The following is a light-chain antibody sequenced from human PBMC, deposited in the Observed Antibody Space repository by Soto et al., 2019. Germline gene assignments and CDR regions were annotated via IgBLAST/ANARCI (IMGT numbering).Light chain of an antibody. V-gene: IGKV3-20*01. CDR1: ESVSRN. CDR2: GAS. CDR3: QQYGSSGT. J-gene: IGKJ1*01. Sequence: EMVVTQSPATLSVSPGERVTLSCRASESVSRNLAWYQQKPGQAPRLLIYGASNRATGIPDRFSGSGSGTDFTLTISRLEPEDFAVYYCQQYGSSGTFGQGTKVDTK.